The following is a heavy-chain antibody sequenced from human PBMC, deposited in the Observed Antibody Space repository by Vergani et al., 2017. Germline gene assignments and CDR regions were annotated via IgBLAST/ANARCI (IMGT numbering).Heavy chain of an antibody. CDR1: GYTFTSYD. CDR2: MNPNSGNT. CDR3: AKPGPEFVGMVIDYFDY. D-gene: IGHD5-18*01. J-gene: IGHJ4*02. Sequence: QVQLVQSGAEVKKPGASVKVSCKASGYTFTSYDINWVRQATGQGLEWMGWMNPNSGNTGYAQKFQGRVTMTRNTSISTAYMELNSLRAEDTAVYYCAKPGPEFVGMVIDYFDYWGQGTLVTVSS. V-gene: IGHV1-8*01.